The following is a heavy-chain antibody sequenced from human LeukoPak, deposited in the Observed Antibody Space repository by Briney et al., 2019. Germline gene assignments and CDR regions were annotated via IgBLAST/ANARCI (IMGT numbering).Heavy chain of an antibody. J-gene: IGHJ4*02. CDR1: GGSISSYY. D-gene: IGHD3-9*01. Sequence: SETLSLTCTVSGGSISSYYWSWIRQPPGKGLEWIGYIYYSGSTNYNPSLKSRVTISVDTSKNQFSLKLSSVTAADTAVYYCARGGTYYDILTGFSVRGNMGPYDYWGQGTLVTVSS. V-gene: IGHV4-59*01. CDR3: ARGGTYYDILTGFSVRGNMGPYDY. CDR2: IYYSGST.